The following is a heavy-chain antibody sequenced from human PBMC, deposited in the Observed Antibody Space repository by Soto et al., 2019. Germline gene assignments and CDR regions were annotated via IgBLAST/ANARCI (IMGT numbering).Heavy chain of an antibody. Sequence: QVQLVESGGGVVQPGRSLSLSCAASGFTLSSCAVHWVRQTPGKGLEWVAVMSFDGSKASHSDSVKGRFTISRDNSKNTVSLHMNSLRVEDSAVYYCARGPPGVVPGAIGSGGMDVWGQGTTVTVSS. V-gene: IGHV3-30*04. D-gene: IGHD2-2*01. J-gene: IGHJ6*02. CDR3: ARGPPGVVPGAIGSGGMDV. CDR1: GFTLSSCA. CDR2: MSFDGSKA.